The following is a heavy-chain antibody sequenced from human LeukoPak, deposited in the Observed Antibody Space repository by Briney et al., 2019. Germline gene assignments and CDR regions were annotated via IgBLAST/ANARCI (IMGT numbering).Heavy chain of an antibody. CDR2: MYLSGTT. V-gene: IGHV4-4*02. J-gene: IGHJ4*02. CDR3: AGLVGRYSSGLYYYYFDY. CDR1: GDSINSLDL. D-gene: IGHD3-22*01. Sequence: SETLSLTCTVSGDSINSLDLWSWVRQPPGKGLEWIGEMYLSGTTHSNPSVKSRVTISIDKSKNQFFLNLSSVTAADTAVYYCAGLVGRYSSGLYYYYFDYWGQGTLVTASS.